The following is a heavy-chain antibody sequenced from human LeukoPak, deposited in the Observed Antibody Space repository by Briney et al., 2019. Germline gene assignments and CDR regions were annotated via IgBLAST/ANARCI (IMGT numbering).Heavy chain of an antibody. V-gene: IGHV4-39*01. CDR3: ARHEYSGSYYGLSWFDP. CDR1: GGSISSSGYY. J-gene: IGHJ5*02. CDR2: IYYSGST. Sequence: SETLSLTCTVSGGSISSSGYYWGWIRPPPGKGLEWVASIYYSGSTYYNPSLKSRVTISVDTSKNQLSLKLSSLTAADTAVYYCARHEYSGSYYGLSWFDPWGQGTLVTVSS. D-gene: IGHD1-26*01.